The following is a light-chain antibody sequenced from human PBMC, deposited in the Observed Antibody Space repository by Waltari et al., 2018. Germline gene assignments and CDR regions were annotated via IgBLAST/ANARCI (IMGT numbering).Light chain of an antibody. CDR3: QQYNNWSSIT. J-gene: IGKJ5*01. CDR1: QSISSN. V-gene: IGKV3-15*01. Sequence: EIVMTQSPATLSVSPGARVTLSCRASQSISSNLAWYQQKPGQAPSFVIYGASTMPTGIPGRFSGSGSGTEFTLTISSLQSEDVAVDYCQQYNNWSSITFGQGTLLEIK. CDR2: GAS.